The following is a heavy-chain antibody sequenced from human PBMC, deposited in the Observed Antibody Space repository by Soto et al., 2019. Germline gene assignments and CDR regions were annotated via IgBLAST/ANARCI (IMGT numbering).Heavy chain of an antibody. CDR1: GGSISSGDYY. D-gene: IGHD1-26*01. V-gene: IGHV4-30-4*01. CDR2: IYYSGST. Sequence: SETLSLTCTVSGGSISSGDYYWSWIRQPPGKGLEWIGYIYYSGSTYYNPSLKSRVTISVDTSKNQFSLKLSSVTAADTAVYYCASTSGSYFIDYWGQGTLVTVS. J-gene: IGHJ4*02. CDR3: ASTSGSYFIDY.